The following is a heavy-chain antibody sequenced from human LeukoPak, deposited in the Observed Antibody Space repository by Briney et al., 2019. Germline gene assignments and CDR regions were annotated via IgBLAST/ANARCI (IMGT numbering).Heavy chain of an antibody. CDR1: GYTFTSYY. CDR3: ARVDYYDSSGYYPPFDY. CDR2: IIPIFGTA. D-gene: IGHD3-22*01. Sequence: GASVKVSCKASGYTFTSYYMHWVRQAPGQGLEWMGGIIPIFGTANYAQKFQGRVTITADESTSTAYMELSSLRSEDTAVYYCARVDYYDSSGYYPPFDYWGQGTLVTVSP. V-gene: IGHV1-69*13. J-gene: IGHJ4*02.